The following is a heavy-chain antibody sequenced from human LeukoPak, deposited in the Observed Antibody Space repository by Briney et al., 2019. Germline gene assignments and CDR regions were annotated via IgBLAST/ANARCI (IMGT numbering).Heavy chain of an antibody. CDR1: GFTFSSYS. Sequence: GGSLRLSCAASGFTFSSYSMNWVRQAPGKGLEWVSYISSSSSTIYYADSVKVRFTISRDNAKNSLYLQMNNLRAEDTAVYYCARVTTYYYYMDVWGKGTTVTVSS. CDR3: ARVTTYYYYMDV. V-gene: IGHV3-48*01. D-gene: IGHD1/OR15-1a*01. J-gene: IGHJ6*03. CDR2: ISSSSSTI.